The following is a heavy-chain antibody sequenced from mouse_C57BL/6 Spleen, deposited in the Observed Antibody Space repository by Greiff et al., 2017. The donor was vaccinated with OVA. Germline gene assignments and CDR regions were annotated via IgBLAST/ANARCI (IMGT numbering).Heavy chain of an antibody. V-gene: IGHV1-82*01. Sequence: QVQLQQSGPELVKPGASVKISCKASGYAFSSSWMNWVKQRPGKGLEWIGRIYPGDGDTNYNGKFKGKATLTADKSSSTAYMQLSSLTSEDSAVYFCARSDYDGKLGFAYWGQGTLVTVSA. CDR1: GYAFSSSW. J-gene: IGHJ3*01. CDR3: ARSDYDGKLGFAY. CDR2: IYPGDGDT. D-gene: IGHD2-4*01.